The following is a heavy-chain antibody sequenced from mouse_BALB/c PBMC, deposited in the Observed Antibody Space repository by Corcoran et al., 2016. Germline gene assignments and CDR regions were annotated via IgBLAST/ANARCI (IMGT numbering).Heavy chain of an antibody. CDR3: ASLHYYGFHGY. CDR2: IKPDSSTR. D-gene: IGHD1-2*01. Sequence: EVKLLESGGGLVQPGGYLKLSCAASGFDFSRYWMRWVRQAPGKGLEWLGEIKPDSSTRNYKPSLKDKFIIARDNAKKTLYLQKNKVISEDTALYYCASLHYYGFHGYWGQGTTLTVSS. J-gene: IGHJ2*01. CDR1: GFDFSRYW. V-gene: IGHV4-1*02.